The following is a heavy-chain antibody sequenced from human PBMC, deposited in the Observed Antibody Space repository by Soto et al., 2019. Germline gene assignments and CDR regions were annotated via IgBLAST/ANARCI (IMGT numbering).Heavy chain of an antibody. CDR1: GFTFSSYG. CDR3: AKDPGYSSGWYLGYYYYYGMDV. Sequence: QVQLVESGGGVVQPGRSLRLSCAASGFTFSSYGMHWVRQAPGKGLEWVAVISYDGSNKYYADSVKGRFTISRENSKNTLYLQMNSLRAEDTAVYYCAKDPGYSSGWYLGYYYYYGMDVWGQGTTVTVSS. V-gene: IGHV3-30*18. D-gene: IGHD6-19*01. CDR2: ISYDGSNK. J-gene: IGHJ6*02.